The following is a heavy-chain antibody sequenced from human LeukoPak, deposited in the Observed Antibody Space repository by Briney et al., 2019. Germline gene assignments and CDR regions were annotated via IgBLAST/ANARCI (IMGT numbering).Heavy chain of an antibody. CDR1: GGSFSDYY. V-gene: IGHV4-34*01. CDR3: ARRPGYRPNGVCYKRNWFDP. CDR2: INQSGST. D-gene: IGHD2-8*01. Sequence: SETLSLTCAVYGGSFSDYYWNWIRQPPGKGLEWIGEINQSGSTNYNPSLKSRVTLSVDTSNNQFSLKLSSVTAADTAVYYCARRPGYRPNGVCYKRNWFDPWGQGTLVTVSS. J-gene: IGHJ5*02.